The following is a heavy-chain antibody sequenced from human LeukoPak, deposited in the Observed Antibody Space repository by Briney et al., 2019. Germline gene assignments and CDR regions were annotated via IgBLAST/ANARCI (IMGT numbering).Heavy chain of an antibody. J-gene: IGHJ4*02. D-gene: IGHD6-13*01. CDR3: ASLEISRCWYPAWLDY. V-gene: IGHV4-59*08. CDR2: IYYSGST. CDR1: GGSISSYY. Sequence: KPSETLSLTCTVSGGSISSYYWSWLRQPPGRGLEWIGYIYYSGSTNYNPSLKSRVTISVDTSKNQFSLKLSSVTAADTAVYYCASLEISRCWYPAWLDYLGQGTLVTVSS.